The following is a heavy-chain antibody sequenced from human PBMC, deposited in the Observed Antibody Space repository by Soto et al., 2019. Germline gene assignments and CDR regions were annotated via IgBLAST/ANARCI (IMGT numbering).Heavy chain of an antibody. CDR3: ASYPRHNESRGIVVPVAVGN. Sequence: QVQLQESGPGLVKPSQTLSLTCTVSGGSISSGDYYWSWIRQPPGKGLEWIGYIYYSGSTYYNPSLKSRVTISVDTSKNQFSLKLSSVTAADTAVYYCASYPRHNESRGIVVPVAVGNWGQGTLVTVSS. CDR1: GGSISSGDYY. V-gene: IGHV4-30-4*01. D-gene: IGHD2-2*01. J-gene: IGHJ4*02. CDR2: IYYSGST.